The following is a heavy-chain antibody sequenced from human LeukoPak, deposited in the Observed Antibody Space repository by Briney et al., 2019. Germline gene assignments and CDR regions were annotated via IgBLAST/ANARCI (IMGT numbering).Heavy chain of an antibody. CDR3: ASESYSGSYLNAFDI. CDR1: GGSISSHY. Sequence: PSETLSLTCTVSGGSISSHYWSWIRQPPGKGLEWIGYIYYSGSTNYNPSLKSRVTISVDTSKNQFSLKLSSVTAADTAVYYCASESYSGSYLNAFDIWGQGTMVTVSS. J-gene: IGHJ3*02. V-gene: IGHV4-59*11. D-gene: IGHD1-26*01. CDR2: IYYSGST.